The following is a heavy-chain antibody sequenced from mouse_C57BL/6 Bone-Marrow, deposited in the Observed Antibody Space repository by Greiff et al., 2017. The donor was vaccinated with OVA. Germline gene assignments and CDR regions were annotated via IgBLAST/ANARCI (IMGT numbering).Heavy chain of an antibody. V-gene: IGHV1-78*01. CDR1: GYTFTDHT. CDR3: AGGYYGSLGDY. D-gene: IGHD2-3*01. Sequence: VKLVESDAELVKPGASVKISCKVSGYTFTDHTIHWMKQRPEQGLEWIGYIYPRDGSTKYNEKFKGKATLTADKSSSTAYMQLNSLTSEDSAVYFCAGGYYGSLGDYWGQGTTLTVSS. J-gene: IGHJ2*01. CDR2: IYPRDGST.